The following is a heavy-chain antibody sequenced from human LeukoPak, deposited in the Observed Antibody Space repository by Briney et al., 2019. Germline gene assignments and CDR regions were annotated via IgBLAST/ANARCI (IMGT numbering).Heavy chain of an antibody. J-gene: IGHJ4*02. CDR2: TSGSGGST. Sequence: GGSLRLSCAAAGFTFSSYAMSWVRQAPGKGLEWVSATSGSGGSTYYADSVKGRFTISRDNSKNTLYLQMNSLRAEDTAVYYCAKDPNSSGWYDFDYWGQGTLVTVSS. CDR1: GFTFSSYA. V-gene: IGHV3-23*01. D-gene: IGHD6-19*01. CDR3: AKDPNSSGWYDFDY.